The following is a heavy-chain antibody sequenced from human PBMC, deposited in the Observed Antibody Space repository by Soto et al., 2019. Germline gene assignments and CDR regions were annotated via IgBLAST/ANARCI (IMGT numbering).Heavy chain of an antibody. J-gene: IGHJ6*02. Sequence: QVQLVQSGAEVKKPGSSVKVSCKASGGTFSSYAISWVRQAPGQGLEWMGGIIPIFGTANYAQKFQGRVTITADESTSTAYMELSSLRSEDTAVYYCAGGGVDIVVVVAAPPPTGYYGMDVWGQGTTVTVSS. V-gene: IGHV1-69*01. CDR3: AGGGVDIVVVVAAPPPTGYYGMDV. D-gene: IGHD2-15*01. CDR1: GGTFSSYA. CDR2: IIPIFGTA.